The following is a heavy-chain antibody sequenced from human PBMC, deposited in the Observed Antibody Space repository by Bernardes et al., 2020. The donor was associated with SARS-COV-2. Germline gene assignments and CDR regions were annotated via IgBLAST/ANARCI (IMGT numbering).Heavy chain of an antibody. CDR3: ARAVCVIWYFDL. CDR1: GGSLSGYY. CDR2: INYSGST. Sequence: SETLSLTCAVYGGSLSGYYWNWIRQPPGKGLEWIGEINYSGSTNYNPSLKSRVTISVDTSKNQFSLKLNSVTAADTAVYYCARAVCVIWYFDLWGRGTLVTVSS. J-gene: IGHJ2*01. V-gene: IGHV4-34*01.